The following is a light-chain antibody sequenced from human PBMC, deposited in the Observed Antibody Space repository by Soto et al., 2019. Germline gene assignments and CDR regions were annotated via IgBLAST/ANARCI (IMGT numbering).Light chain of an antibody. V-gene: IGLV2-23*01. CDR2: EGS. CDR3: CSYAGSSTYL. Sequence: QSALTQPASVSGSPGQSITISCTGTSSDVGSYNLVSWYQQHPGKAPKVMIYEGSKRPSGVSNGFSGSKSGNMASLTISGLQAEDEADYYCCSYAGSSTYLFGTGTKLTVL. CDR1: SSDVGSYNL. J-gene: IGLJ1*01.